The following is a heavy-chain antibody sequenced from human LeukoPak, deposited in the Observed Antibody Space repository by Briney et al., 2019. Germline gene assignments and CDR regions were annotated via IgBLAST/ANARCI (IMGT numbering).Heavy chain of an antibody. Sequence: ASVRVSCKASGYTFTSYAMNWVRQAPGQGLEWMGWINTNTGNPTYAQGFTGRFVFSLDTSVSTAYLQISSLKAEDTAVYYCARGDYIVVVPAARRYYYYYMDVWGKGTTVTVSS. CDR2: INTNTGNP. V-gene: IGHV7-4-1*02. CDR1: GYTFTSYA. J-gene: IGHJ6*03. CDR3: ARGDYIVVVPAARRYYYYYMDV. D-gene: IGHD2-2*01.